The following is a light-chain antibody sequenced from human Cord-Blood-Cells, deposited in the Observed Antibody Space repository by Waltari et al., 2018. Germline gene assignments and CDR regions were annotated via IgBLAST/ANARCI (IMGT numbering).Light chain of an antibody. CDR1: SSDVGGYNY. CDR2: DVS. CDR3: SSYTSSSTVV. V-gene: IGLV2-14*01. J-gene: IGLJ2*01. Sequence: QSALTQPASLSGSPGQSIPISCTGTSSDVGGYNYVPWYQQHPGKAPKLMIYDVSNRPSGVSNRFSGSKSGNTASLTISGLQAEDEADYYCSSYTSSSTVVFGGGTKLTVL.